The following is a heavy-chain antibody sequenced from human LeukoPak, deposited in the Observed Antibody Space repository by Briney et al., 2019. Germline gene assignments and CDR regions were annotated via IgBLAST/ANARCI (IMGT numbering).Heavy chain of an antibody. V-gene: IGHV3-23*01. CDR2: ISDSGDNT. Sequence: GGSLTPSCGASGFTFSNYAMSWVRQAPGKGLEWVSAISDSGDNTYYADSVKGRFTISRDNSKNTLYLQMNSLRAEDTAEYYCAKGGTRFSFDYWGQGPLVTVSS. D-gene: IGHD1-14*01. CDR1: GFTFSNYA. J-gene: IGHJ4*02. CDR3: AKGGTRFSFDY.